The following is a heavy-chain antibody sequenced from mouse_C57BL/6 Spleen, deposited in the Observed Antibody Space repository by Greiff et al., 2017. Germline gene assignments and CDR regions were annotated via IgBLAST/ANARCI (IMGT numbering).Heavy chain of an antibody. D-gene: IGHD2-1*01. CDR2: IYPGDGDT. Sequence: VQLQQSGPELVKPGASVKISCKASGYAFSSSWMNWVKQRPGKGLEWIGLIYPGDGDTNYNGQFKGKATLTADKSSSTAYMQLSSLTSEDSAVYFCAGGGYYVNYLDYWGQGTTLTVSS. CDR3: AGGGYYVNYLDY. CDR1: GYAFSSSW. V-gene: IGHV1-82*01. J-gene: IGHJ2*01.